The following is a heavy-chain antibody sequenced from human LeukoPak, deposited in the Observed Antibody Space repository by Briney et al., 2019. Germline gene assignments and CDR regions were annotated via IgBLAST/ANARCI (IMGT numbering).Heavy chain of an antibody. J-gene: IGHJ4*02. V-gene: IGHV1-2*02. CDR1: GYTFTDYY. D-gene: IGHD3-16*01. CDR2: INPNSGGT. Sequence: ASVKVSCKASGYTFTDYYMHWVRQAPGQGLEWMGWINPNSGGTKYAQKFQGRVTMTRDMSTSTVYMELSSLRSEDTAVYYCARDPYEGAPLAFDYWGQGTLVTVSS. CDR3: ARDPYEGAPLAFDY.